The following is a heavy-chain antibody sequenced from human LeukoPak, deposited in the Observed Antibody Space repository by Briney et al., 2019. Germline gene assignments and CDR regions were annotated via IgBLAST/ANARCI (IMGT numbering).Heavy chain of an antibody. CDR2: IYTSGST. Sequence: SETLSLTCTVSGGSISSGSYYWSWIRQPAGKGLEWIGRIYTSGSTNYNPSLKSRVTISVDTSKNQFSLKLSSVTAADTAVYYCARARDYYDSSGYWQPYASAFDIWGQGTMVTVSS. CDR3: ARARDYYDSSGYWQPYASAFDI. CDR1: GGSISSGSYY. D-gene: IGHD3-22*01. V-gene: IGHV4-61*02. J-gene: IGHJ3*02.